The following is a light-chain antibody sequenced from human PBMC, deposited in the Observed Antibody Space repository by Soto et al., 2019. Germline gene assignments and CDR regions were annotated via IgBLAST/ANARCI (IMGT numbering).Light chain of an antibody. CDR2: DAS. V-gene: IGKV1-5*01. CDR3: QKNNSSSGT. Sequence: DIQMTQSPSTLSASVGDRVTITCRASQSISSWLAWYQQKPGKAPKLLIYDASSLESGVPSRFSGSGSGTGFTLSMSSLRPNDFARYSCQKNNSSSGTFGQGTKV. CDR1: QSISSW. J-gene: IGKJ1*01.